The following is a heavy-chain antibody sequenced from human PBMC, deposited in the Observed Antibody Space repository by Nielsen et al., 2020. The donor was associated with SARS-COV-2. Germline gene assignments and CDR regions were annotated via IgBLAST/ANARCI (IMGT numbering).Heavy chain of an antibody. D-gene: IGHD1-26*01. V-gene: IGHV3-30*18. Sequence: GESLKISCAASGFTFSSYGMHWVRQAPGKGLEWVAVISYDGSNKYYADSVKGRFTISRDNSKNTLYLQMNSLRAEDTAVYYCAKPPAYSGSYLDYWGQGTLVTVSS. CDR2: ISYDGSNK. CDR3: AKPPAYSGSYLDY. CDR1: GFTFSSYG. J-gene: IGHJ4*02.